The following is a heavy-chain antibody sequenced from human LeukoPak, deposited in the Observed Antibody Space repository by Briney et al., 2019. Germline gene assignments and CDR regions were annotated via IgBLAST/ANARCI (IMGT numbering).Heavy chain of an antibody. CDR1: GYTFTSYD. CDR3: ARPNYDILTGYYY. V-gene: IGHV1-8*01. CDR2: MNPNSGNT. D-gene: IGHD3-9*01. Sequence: ASVKVSCKTSGYTFTSYDINWVRQATGQGLEWMGWMNPNSGNTGYAQKFQGRVTMTRSTSISTAYMELSSLRSEDTAVYYCARPNYDILTGYYYWGQGTLVTVSS. J-gene: IGHJ4*02.